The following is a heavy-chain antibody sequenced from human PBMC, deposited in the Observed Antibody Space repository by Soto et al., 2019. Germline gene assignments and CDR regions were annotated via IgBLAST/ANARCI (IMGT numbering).Heavy chain of an antibody. CDR3: ASRGIAVY. D-gene: IGHD6-19*01. J-gene: IGHJ4*02. CDR2: INSDGSST. CDR1: GFTFINNW. Sequence: AGESLRLSCAASGFTFINNWMHWVLQAPWKGPVWVSRINSDGSSTYYADSVKGRFTISRDNAKNTLYLQMNSLRADDTAVYYCASRGIAVYSGQGTLVTVSS. V-gene: IGHV3-74*01.